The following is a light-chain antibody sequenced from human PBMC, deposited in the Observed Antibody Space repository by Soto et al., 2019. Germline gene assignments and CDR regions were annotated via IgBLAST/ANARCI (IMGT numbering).Light chain of an antibody. CDR3: QQYGSSPPWT. Sequence: EIVLTQSPGTLSLSPGERATLSCRASQSVTFSYLAWYQQKPGEAPRLLIYGASSRPTGIPDRFSGSGSGTDFTLTIIRLEPEDFAVYGCQQYGSSPPWTFGLGTKVAIK. V-gene: IGKV3-20*01. J-gene: IGKJ1*01. CDR2: GAS. CDR1: QSVTFSY.